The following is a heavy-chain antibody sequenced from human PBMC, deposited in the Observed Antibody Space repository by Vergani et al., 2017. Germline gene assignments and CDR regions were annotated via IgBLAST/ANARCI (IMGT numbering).Heavy chain of an antibody. V-gene: IGHV3-21*01. Sequence: EVQLLESGGGLVQPGGSLRLSCAASGFTFSSYSMNWVRQAPGKGLEWVSSISSSSSYIYYADSVKGRFTISRDNAKNSLYLQMNSLRAEDTAVYYCARAPLAMVRGVIHDWGQGTLVTVSS. CDR2: ISSSSSYI. CDR1: GFTFSSYS. D-gene: IGHD3-10*01. CDR3: ARAPLAMVRGVIHD. J-gene: IGHJ4*02.